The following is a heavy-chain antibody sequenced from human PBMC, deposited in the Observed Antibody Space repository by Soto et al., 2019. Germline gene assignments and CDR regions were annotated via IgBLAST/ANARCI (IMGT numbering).Heavy chain of an antibody. CDR2: IIPVFGRV. D-gene: IGHD3-16*01. V-gene: IGHV1-69*06. CDR3: ANSRGGTFLGYHGMDI. CDR1: GGTFSSRA. J-gene: IGHJ6*02. Sequence: QVQLVQSGPEVKKTGTSVKVSCKASGGTFSSRAISWVRQAPGQGLEWMGGIIPVFGRVNYAEKFQDRVTITANKSTGTVYMELSSLRSEDTALYYCANSRGGTFLGYHGMDIWGQGTTGSVSS.